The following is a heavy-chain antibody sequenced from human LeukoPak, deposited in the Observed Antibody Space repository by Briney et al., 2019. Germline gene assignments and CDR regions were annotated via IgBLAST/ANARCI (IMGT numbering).Heavy chain of an antibody. Sequence: GGSLRLSCAASGFTFSNYWMHWVRQVPGKGLVWVSRINSDGSSTNYVDSVKGRFTISIDNAKNTLYLQMNSLTNKDTSVYYCARERSQFLEWVDYWGQGTLVTVSS. CDR3: ARERSQFLEWVDY. CDR1: GFTFSNYW. D-gene: IGHD3-3*01. V-gene: IGHV3-74*01. J-gene: IGHJ4*02. CDR2: INSDGSST.